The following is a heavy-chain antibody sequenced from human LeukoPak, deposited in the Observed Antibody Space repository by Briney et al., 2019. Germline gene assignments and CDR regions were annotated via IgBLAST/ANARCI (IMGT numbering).Heavy chain of an antibody. CDR1: GFTFRDFS. J-gene: IGHJ6*02. CDR3: ARDTEGYIYGYYYGMDV. Sequence: PGGSLRLSCAASGFTFRDFSMHWVREAPGKGLEWVSLISGDSHSTFYADSVKGGFTISRDNSKNSLYLQMNSLRNDDTALYYCARDTEGYIYGYYYGMDVWGQGTTVTVSS. V-gene: IGHV3-43*02. D-gene: IGHD5-18*01. CDR2: ISGDSHST.